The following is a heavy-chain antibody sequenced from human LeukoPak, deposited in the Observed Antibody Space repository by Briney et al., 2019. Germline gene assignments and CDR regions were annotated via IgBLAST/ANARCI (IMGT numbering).Heavy chain of an antibody. CDR2: ISGSATGT. V-gene: IGHV3-23*01. J-gene: IGHJ4*02. Sequence: GGSLRLSCAASGFTFSSYAMSWVRQAPGKGLEWVSAISGSATGTYYADSVKGRFTISRDNSKNTLYLQMNSLRAEDTAVYYCAKADRADVPSKVDYWGQGTLVTVSS. D-gene: IGHD3-10*01. CDR3: AKADRADVPSKVDY. CDR1: GFTFSSYA.